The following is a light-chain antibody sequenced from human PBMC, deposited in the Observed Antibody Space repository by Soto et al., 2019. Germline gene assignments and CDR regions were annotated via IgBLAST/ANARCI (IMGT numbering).Light chain of an antibody. CDR2: DAS. Sequence: EIVLTQSPATLSLSPGERANLSCRASQSVGSYLAWSQQKPGQAPRLRIYDASNRAAGIPARFSGSGSGTDFTLTISNLEPEDFAVYFCQQRSNWQLTFGGGTRVEIK. J-gene: IGKJ4*01. V-gene: IGKV3-11*01. CDR3: QQRSNWQLT. CDR1: QSVGSY.